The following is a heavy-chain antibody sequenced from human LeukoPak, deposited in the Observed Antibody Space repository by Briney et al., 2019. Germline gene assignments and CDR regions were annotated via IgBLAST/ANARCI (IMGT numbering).Heavy chain of an antibody. CDR2: ISYDGSNK. V-gene: IGHV3-30*03. D-gene: IGHD3-22*01. J-gene: IGHJ4*02. CDR1: GFTFSSYG. Sequence: GGSLRLSCAASGFTFSSYGMHWARQAPGKGLEWVAVISYDGSNKYYADSVKGRFTISRDNSKNTLYLQMNSLRAEDTAVYYCAREKGNYYDSSGHTLDYWGQGTLVTVSS. CDR3: AREKGNYYDSSGHTLDY.